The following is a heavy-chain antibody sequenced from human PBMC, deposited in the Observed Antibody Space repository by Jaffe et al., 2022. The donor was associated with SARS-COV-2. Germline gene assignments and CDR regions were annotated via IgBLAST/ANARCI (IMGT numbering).Heavy chain of an antibody. D-gene: IGHD3-3*01. J-gene: IGHJ6*02. CDR1: GYSFTGYF. V-gene: IGHV1-2*02. CDR3: AREGPYEVWNGYPTAEGSPVYYGLDI. Sequence: QVQLVQSGAEVTKPGASVKVSCKASGYSFTGYFLHWVRQAPGQGLEWMAWINPDNGGTNSAQKFQGRVTLTRDTSSSTAYMELRRLRSDDTAVYYCAREGPYEVWNGYPTAEGSPVYYGLDIWGLGTTVIVSS. CDR2: INPDNGGT.